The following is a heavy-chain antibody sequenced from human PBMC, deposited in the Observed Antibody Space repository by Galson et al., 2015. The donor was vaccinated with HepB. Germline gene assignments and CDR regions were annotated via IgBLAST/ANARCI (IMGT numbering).Heavy chain of an antibody. CDR3: AREEIGYCSSTSCYTKRVAAAGTDVGMVYYYGMDV. CDR1: GFTFSDYY. V-gene: IGHV3-11*01. D-gene: IGHD2-2*02. Sequence: SLRLSCAASGFTFSDYYMSWIRQAPGKGLGWVSYISSSGSTIYYADSVKGRFTISRDNAKNSLYLQMNSLRAEDTAVYYCAREEIGYCSSTSCYTKRVAAAGTDVGMVYYYGMDVWGQGTTVTVSS. J-gene: IGHJ6*02. CDR2: ISSSGSTI.